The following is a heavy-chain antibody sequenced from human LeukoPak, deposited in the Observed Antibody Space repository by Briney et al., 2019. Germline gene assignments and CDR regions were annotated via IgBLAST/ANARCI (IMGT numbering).Heavy chain of an antibody. CDR3: AREPFGGCQYYYYYYGMDV. Sequence: GGSLRLSCGASGFTFSSYSIHWVRQAPGKGLEWVAVISYDGSNKYYADSVKGRFTISRDNSKNTLYLQMNSLRAEDTAAYYCAREPFGGCQYYYYYYGMDVWGKGTTVTVSS. CDR2: ISYDGSNK. V-gene: IGHV3-30*04. J-gene: IGHJ6*04. CDR1: GFTFSSYS. D-gene: IGHD3-16*01.